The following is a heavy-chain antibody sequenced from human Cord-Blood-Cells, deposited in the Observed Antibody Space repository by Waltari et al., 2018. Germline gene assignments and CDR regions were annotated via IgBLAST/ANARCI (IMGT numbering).Heavy chain of an antibody. Sequence: EVQLVESGGGLVQPGGSLRLSCAASGFTFSSYWMSWVRQAPGRGLDGGANIKQDGSEKYYVDSVKGRFTISRDNAKNSLYLQMNSLRAEDTAVYYCARDVKYCSSTSCYHDAFDIWGQGTMVTVSS. CDR3: ARDVKYCSSTSCYHDAFDI. D-gene: IGHD2-2*01. J-gene: IGHJ3*02. V-gene: IGHV3-7*01. CDR1: GFTFSSYW. CDR2: IKQDGSEK.